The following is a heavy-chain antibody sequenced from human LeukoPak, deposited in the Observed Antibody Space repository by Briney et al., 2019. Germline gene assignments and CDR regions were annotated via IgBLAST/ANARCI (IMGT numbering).Heavy chain of an antibody. CDR1: GGSFSGQY. J-gene: IGHJ4*02. Sequence: PSETLSLTCAVYGGSFSGQYWSWIRQPPGKGLEWIGEINHSGSTNYNPPLKSRVTISVDRSKNQFSLKLSSVTAADTAVYYCARGPHTGVNYYESSGYSYWGQGTLVTVSS. D-gene: IGHD3-22*01. CDR2: INHSGST. CDR3: ARGPHTGVNYYESSGYSY. V-gene: IGHV4-34*01.